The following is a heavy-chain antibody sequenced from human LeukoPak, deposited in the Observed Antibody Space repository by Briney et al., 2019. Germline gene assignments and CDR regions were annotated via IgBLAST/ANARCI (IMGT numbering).Heavy chain of an antibody. Sequence: ASVKVSCRASGYTFTSHYMHWVRQAPGQGLEWLGIINPSGGSTSYAQKFQGRVTMTGDTSTSTVYMELSSLRSEDTAVYYCVRRRLAAHVFDYWGQGALVTVSS. CDR1: GYTFTSHY. J-gene: IGHJ4*02. CDR3: VRRRLAAHVFDY. CDR2: INPSGGST. V-gene: IGHV1-46*03. D-gene: IGHD6-6*01.